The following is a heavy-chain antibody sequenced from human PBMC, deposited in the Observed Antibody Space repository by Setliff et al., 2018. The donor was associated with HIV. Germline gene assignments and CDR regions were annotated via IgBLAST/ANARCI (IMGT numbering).Heavy chain of an antibody. J-gene: IGHJ5*02. CDR2: ISGSGGST. D-gene: IGHD3-22*01. CDR1: GFTFSSYA. CDR3: ARNLYYYDNSGSGWFDP. Sequence: GGSLRLSCAASGFTFSSYAMSWVRQAPGKGLEWVSAISGSGGSTYYADSVKGRFTISRDNSKNTLYLQMNSLRAEDTAVYHCARNLYYYDNSGSGWFDPWGQGTLVTVSS. V-gene: IGHV3-23*01.